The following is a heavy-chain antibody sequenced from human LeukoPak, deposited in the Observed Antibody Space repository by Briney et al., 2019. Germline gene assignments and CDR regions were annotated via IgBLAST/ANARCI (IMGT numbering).Heavy chain of an antibody. CDR3: AKSPPGHISGDGIDY. CDR2: ISTSGGIT. Sequence: GASLRLSCAASGFTFITYDMSWVRQAPGKGLEWVSVISTSGGITLYADSVKGRFTISRDNSKNTLYLQMNSLRAEDTAIYYCAKSPPGHISGDGIDYWGRGTLVTVPS. D-gene: IGHD6-19*01. J-gene: IGHJ4*02. V-gene: IGHV3-23*01. CDR1: GFTFITYD.